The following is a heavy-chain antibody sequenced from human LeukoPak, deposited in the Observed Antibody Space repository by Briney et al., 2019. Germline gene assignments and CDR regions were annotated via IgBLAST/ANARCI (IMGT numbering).Heavy chain of an antibody. V-gene: IGHV3-23*01. CDR3: VKDAGGYYDSSGYFDY. CDR1: GFTFSSYA. CDR2: ISGSGGNT. J-gene: IGHJ4*02. Sequence: GGSLRLSCAASGFTFSSYAMSWVRQAPGKGLEWVSAISGSGGNTYYADSVKGRFTISKDNSKNTLYLQMSSLRAEDTAVYYCVKDAGGYYDSSGYFDYWGQGTLVTVSS. D-gene: IGHD3-22*01.